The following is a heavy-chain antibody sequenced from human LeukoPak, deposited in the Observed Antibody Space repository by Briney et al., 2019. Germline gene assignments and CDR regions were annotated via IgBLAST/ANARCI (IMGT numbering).Heavy chain of an antibody. CDR2: ISSSSSYI. V-gene: IGHV3-21*01. J-gene: IGHJ4*02. CDR3: GIAVAGTGGAFDY. D-gene: IGHD6-19*01. Sequence: GGSLRLSCAASGFTFSSYRMNWVRQAPGKGLEWVSSISSSSSYIYYADSVKGRFTISRDNAKNSLYLQMNSLRAEDTAVYYCGIAVAGTGGAFDYWGQGTLVTVSS. CDR1: GFTFSSYR.